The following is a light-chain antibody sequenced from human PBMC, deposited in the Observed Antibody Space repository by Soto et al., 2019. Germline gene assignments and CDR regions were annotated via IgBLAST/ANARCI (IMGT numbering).Light chain of an antibody. V-gene: IGKV3-20*01. J-gene: IGKJ4*01. CDR1: QTVTSSY. CDR3: QQCSSSPLT. Sequence: EIVLTQSPGTLSLSPGESATLSCRASQTVTSSYLDWYQQKPGQAPRLLIYGASTRATGIPDRFSGSGSGTDFTLTISRLDPEDFAVYYCQQCSSSPLTFGGGTKVEIK. CDR2: GAS.